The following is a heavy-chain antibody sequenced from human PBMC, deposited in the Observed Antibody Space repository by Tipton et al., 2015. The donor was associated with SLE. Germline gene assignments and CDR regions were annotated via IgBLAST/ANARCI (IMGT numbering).Heavy chain of an antibody. J-gene: IGHJ4*02. V-gene: IGHV4-31*03. Sequence: TLSLTCTVSGGSISSGPYYWSWIRQHPGKGLEWIGYVFSGGTTYYNPSLKGRLSILLDTSKKQLSLKLSSVTSADTAMYYCARYFYDSSGVCLFDFWGQGTPVTVSS. CDR3: ARYFYDSSGVCLFDF. CDR2: VFSGGTT. CDR1: GGSISSGPYY. D-gene: IGHD3-22*01.